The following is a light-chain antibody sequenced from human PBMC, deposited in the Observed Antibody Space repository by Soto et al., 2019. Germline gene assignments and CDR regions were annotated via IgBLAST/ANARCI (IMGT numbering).Light chain of an antibody. CDR1: SSNIGAGYD. J-gene: IGLJ1*01. Sequence: QSALTQPPSVSGAPGQRVTISCTGSSSNIGAGYDVHWYQQLPGKAPKLLIFGNNNRPLGVPDRFSGSKSGTSASLAITGLQTEDEADYYCQSYDNWSDYVFGTGTKVTVL. V-gene: IGLV1-40*01. CDR2: GNN. CDR3: QSYDNWSDYV.